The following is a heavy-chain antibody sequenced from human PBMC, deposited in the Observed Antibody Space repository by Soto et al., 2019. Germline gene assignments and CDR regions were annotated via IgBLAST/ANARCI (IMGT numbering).Heavy chain of an antibody. CDR3: AREGNDGMDV. J-gene: IGHJ6*02. V-gene: IGHV4-31*03. CDR2: SYYSGST. CDR1: GGSISSGGYS. Sequence: QVQLQESGPGLVKPSQTLSLTCTVSGGSISSGGYSWSLIRQHPGKGLEWIGNSYYSGSTYYNPSLKSRLTISLDKSKNQFSLKLSSVTAADTAVYYCAREGNDGMDVWGQGTTVTVSS.